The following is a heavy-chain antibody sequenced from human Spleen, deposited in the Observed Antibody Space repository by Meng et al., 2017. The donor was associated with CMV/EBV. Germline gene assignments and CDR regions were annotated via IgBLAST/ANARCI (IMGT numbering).Heavy chain of an antibody. CDR2: ISHDGSNK. D-gene: IGHD2-2*01. V-gene: IGHV3-30*04. CDR1: RFTFSRYA. CDR3: AKEGRYCGSSSCYPATSYFDY. J-gene: IGHJ4*02. Sequence: GESLKISCAASRFTFSRYAVHWVRQAPGKGLEWAAVISHDGSNKYYTDSVKGRFTISRDNSKNTLYLQMNSLRADDTAVYFCAKEGRYCGSSSCYPATSYFDYWGQGTLVTVSS.